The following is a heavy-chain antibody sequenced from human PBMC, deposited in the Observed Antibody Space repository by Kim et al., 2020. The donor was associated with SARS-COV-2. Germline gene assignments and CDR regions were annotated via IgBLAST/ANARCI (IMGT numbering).Heavy chain of an antibody. D-gene: IGHD3-3*01. CDR1: GFSFSDSA. J-gene: IGHJ3*02. V-gene: IGHV3-73*01. CDR3: TRFPGPAFAFWDAFD. Sequence: GGSLRLSCAASGFSFSDSAMHWVRQASGKGLEWVGRIRSKANSYATTYSSSVKGRFTISRDDSKNAAYLQMKSLKTEDTAVYYFTRFPGPAFAFWDAFD. CDR2: IRSKANSYAT.